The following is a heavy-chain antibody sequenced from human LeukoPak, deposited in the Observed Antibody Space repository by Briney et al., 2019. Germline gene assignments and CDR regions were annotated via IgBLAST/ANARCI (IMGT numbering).Heavy chain of an antibody. Sequence: ASAKVSCKASGYTFTGYYMHWVRQAPGQGLEWMGWINPNSGGTNYAQKFQGRVTMTRDTSISTAYMELSRLRSDDTAVYYCARVAAAGYNWFDPWGQGTLVTVSS. CDR1: GYTFTGYY. J-gene: IGHJ5*02. D-gene: IGHD6-13*01. CDR3: ARVAAAGYNWFDP. CDR2: INPNSGGT. V-gene: IGHV1-2*02.